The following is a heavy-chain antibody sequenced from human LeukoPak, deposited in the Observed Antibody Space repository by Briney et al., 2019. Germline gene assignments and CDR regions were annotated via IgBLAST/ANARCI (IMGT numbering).Heavy chain of an antibody. J-gene: IGHJ4*02. V-gene: IGHV4-39*01. CDR2: IFYSGST. Sequence: SETLSLTCTVSGGSISSSSYYWGWIRQPPGKGLEWIGSIFYSGSTYYNPSLQSRVAISVDTSKNQFSLKLSSVTAADTAVYYCARSTVTTWVGDFDYWGQGTLVTVSS. CDR1: GGSISSSSYY. CDR3: ARSTVTTWVGDFDY. D-gene: IGHD4-17*01.